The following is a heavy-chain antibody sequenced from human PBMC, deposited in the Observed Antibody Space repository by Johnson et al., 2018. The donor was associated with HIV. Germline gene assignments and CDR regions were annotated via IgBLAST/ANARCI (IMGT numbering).Heavy chain of an antibody. CDR2: ISSSGSTI. J-gene: IGHJ3*02. V-gene: IGHV3-11*04. Sequence: QVQLVESGGVVVQPGGSLRLSCAASGFTVSNNYMTWVRQAPGKGLEWVSYISSSGSTIYYADSVKGRFTISRDNAKNSLYLQMNSLRAEDTAVYDCARASPNYYDSSGYFPLDAFDIWGQGTMVTVSS. CDR3: ARASPNYYDSSGYFPLDAFDI. CDR1: GFTVSNNY. D-gene: IGHD3-22*01.